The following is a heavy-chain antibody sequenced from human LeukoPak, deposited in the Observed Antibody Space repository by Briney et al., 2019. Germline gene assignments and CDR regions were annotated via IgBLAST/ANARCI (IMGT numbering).Heavy chain of an antibody. D-gene: IGHD3-10*01. V-gene: IGHV3-33*01. Sequence: PGGSLRLSCAASGFTFSNYGMHWVRQAPGKGLEWVAAIWYDGSNKYYGDSVKGRFTISRDNAKNSLYLQMNSLRVEDTAVYYCARAEGSGSSFDYWGQGTLVTVSS. CDR3: ARAEGSGSSFDY. CDR2: IWYDGSNK. CDR1: GFTFSNYG. J-gene: IGHJ4*02.